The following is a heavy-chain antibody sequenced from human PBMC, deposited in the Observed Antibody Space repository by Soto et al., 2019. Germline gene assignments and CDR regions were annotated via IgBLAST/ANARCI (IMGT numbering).Heavy chain of an antibody. D-gene: IGHD2-15*01. CDR2: ISYDGSNK. CDR3: AKALTCSGGSCPYYYGMDV. CDR1: GFTFSSYG. J-gene: IGHJ6*02. Sequence: QVQLVESGGGVVQPGRSLRLSCAASGFTFSSYGMHWVRQAPGKGLEWVAVISYDGSNKYYADSVKGRFTISRDNSKNTLYLQMNSLRAEDTAVYYCAKALTCSGGSCPYYYGMDVWGQGTTVTVSS. V-gene: IGHV3-30*18.